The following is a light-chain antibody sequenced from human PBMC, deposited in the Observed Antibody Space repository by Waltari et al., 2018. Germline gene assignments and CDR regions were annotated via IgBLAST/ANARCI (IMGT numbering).Light chain of an antibody. Sequence: SYELTQALSASVALGQTAKITCGGINIGSKNVNWYQPKPGQAPVLVIFSDINRASGIPERFSGANSGNTATLTITRAQAGDEADYYCQMWDNTWVFGGGTKLTVL. V-gene: IGLV3-9*01. CDR3: QMWDNTWV. J-gene: IGLJ3*02. CDR2: SDI. CDR1: NIGSKN.